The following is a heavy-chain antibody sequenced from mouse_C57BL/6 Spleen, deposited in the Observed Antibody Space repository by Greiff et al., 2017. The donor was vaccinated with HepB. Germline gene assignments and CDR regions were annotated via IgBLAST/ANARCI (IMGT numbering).Heavy chain of an antibody. CDR3: ARGGYYCGSSHYFDY. Sequence: VQLVESGPELVKPGASVKISCKASGYAFSSSWMNWVKQRPGKGLEWIGRIYPGDGDTNYNGKFKGKATLTADKSSSTAYMQLSSLTSEDSAVYFWARGGYYCGSSHYFDYWGQGTTLTVSS. CDR1: GYAFSSSW. V-gene: IGHV1-82*01. CDR2: IYPGDGDT. D-gene: IGHD1-1*01. J-gene: IGHJ2*01.